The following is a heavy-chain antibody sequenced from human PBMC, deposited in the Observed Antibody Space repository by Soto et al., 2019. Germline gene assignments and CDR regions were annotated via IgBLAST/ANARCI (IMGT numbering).Heavy chain of an antibody. CDR2: IRSKANNYAA. V-gene: IGHV3-73*02. CDR1: GFTFSGSA. CDR3: ARHALHECGGDCYLLPYFDL. D-gene: IGHD2-21*02. J-gene: IGHJ2*01. Sequence: EVQLVESGGGLVQPGGSLKLSCAASGFTFSGSAMHWVRQASGKGLEWVGRIRSKANNYAAVYAASVKGRFNISSYDSKTTEHLQMNSLKTEDTAVYYCARHALHECGGDCYLLPYFDLWGRGTLVT.